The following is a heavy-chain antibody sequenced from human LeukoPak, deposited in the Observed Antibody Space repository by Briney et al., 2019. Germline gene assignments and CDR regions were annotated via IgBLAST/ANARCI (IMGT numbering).Heavy chain of an antibody. D-gene: IGHD6-13*01. Sequence: GGSLRLSCAASGFTFSNYAMSWVRQAPGKGLEWVSAISGSGGSGGSTYYADSVKGRFTISRDNSKNTLYLQMNSLRAEDTAVYYCAKRAAAGAFGAFHIWGQGTMVTVSS. CDR1: GFTFSNYA. CDR2: ISGSGGSGGST. V-gene: IGHV3-23*01. J-gene: IGHJ3*02. CDR3: AKRAAAGAFGAFHI.